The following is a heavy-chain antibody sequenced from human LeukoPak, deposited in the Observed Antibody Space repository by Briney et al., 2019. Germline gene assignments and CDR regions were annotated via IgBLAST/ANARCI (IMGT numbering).Heavy chain of an antibody. J-gene: IGHJ4*02. Sequence: GGSLRLSCAASGFTFSNYAMHWVRQVPGKGLECVSGITGSGDKTYYTDSLKGRFTISRDNSKNTLFLQISSLRADDTAVYYCAKDRVTTVTTFFSQFDFWGQGTLVTVSS. CDR2: ITGSGDKT. CDR3: AKDRVTTVTTFFSQFDF. D-gene: IGHD4-11*01. CDR1: GFTFSNYA. V-gene: IGHV3-23*01.